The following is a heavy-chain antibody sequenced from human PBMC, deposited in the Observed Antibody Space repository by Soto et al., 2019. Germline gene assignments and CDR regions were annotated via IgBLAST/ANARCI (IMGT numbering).Heavy chain of an antibody. D-gene: IGHD3-22*01. CDR3: ASPSPRNYYDSSGYSLRAFDI. CDR2: ISAYNGNT. CDR1: GYTFTSYG. J-gene: IGHJ3*02. Sequence: GASVKVSCKASGYTFTSYGISRVRQAPGQGLEWMGWISAYNGNTNYAQKFQGRVTITADKSTSTAYMELSSLRSEDTAVYYCASPSPRNYYDSSGYSLRAFDIWGQGTMVTVSS. V-gene: IGHV1-18*01.